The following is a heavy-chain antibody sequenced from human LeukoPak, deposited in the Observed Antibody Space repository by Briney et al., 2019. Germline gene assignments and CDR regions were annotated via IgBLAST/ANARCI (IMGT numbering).Heavy chain of an antibody. J-gene: IGHJ6*03. D-gene: IGHD3-16*02. CDR3: ARDLLGYNYYYMDV. Sequence: PGGSLRLSCAASGFTFSTYGMHWVRQAPGKGLEWVAFIRYDGRNKYYADSVKGRFTISRDNSKNTLCLQMSSLRDDDTAVYYCARDLLGYNYYYMDVWGKGTTVTVSS. V-gene: IGHV3-30*02. CDR1: GFTFSTYG. CDR2: IRYDGRNK.